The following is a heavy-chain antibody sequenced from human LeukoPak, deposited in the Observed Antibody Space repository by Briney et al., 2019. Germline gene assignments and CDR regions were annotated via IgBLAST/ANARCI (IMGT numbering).Heavy chain of an antibody. Sequence: GESLMISCKSSGYSFTSYWISWVRQLPGKGLEWMGRIDPSDSYTNYSPSFQGHVTISADKSISTAYLQWSSLKASDTAMYYCASTGGYSSSWPNYWGQGTLVTVSS. D-gene: IGHD6-13*01. V-gene: IGHV5-10-1*01. CDR3: ASTGGYSSSWPNY. CDR2: IDPSDSYT. CDR1: GYSFTSYW. J-gene: IGHJ4*02.